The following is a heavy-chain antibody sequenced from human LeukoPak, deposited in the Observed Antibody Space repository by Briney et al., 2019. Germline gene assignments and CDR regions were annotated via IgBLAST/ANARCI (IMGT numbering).Heavy chain of an antibody. CDR1: GLTFSSYA. Sequence: GGALRLSCAAPGLTFSSYAMSWVRQAPGKGLEWVSAISGSGGSTYYADSVKGRFTISRDNSKNTLYLQMNSLRAEDTAVYYCAKDGSYPGEFDPWGQGTLVTVSS. V-gene: IGHV3-23*01. CDR3: AKDGSYPGEFDP. D-gene: IGHD2-2*03. CDR2: ISGSGGST. J-gene: IGHJ5*02.